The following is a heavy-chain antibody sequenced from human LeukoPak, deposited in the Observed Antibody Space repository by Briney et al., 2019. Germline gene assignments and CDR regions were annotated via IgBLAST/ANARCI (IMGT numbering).Heavy chain of an antibody. V-gene: IGHV5-51*01. D-gene: IGHD3-10*01. J-gene: IGHJ5*02. Sequence: GESLKISCKGSGYSFPGYWIAWVRQMPGKGLEWMAIIYPDDSNTRYSPSFQGQVTISADKSISTAYLQWSSLKASDTAMYYCARFSGPTLLHNWFDPWGQGTLVTVSS. CDR1: GYSFPGYW. CDR3: ARFSGPTLLHNWFDP. CDR2: IYPDDSNT.